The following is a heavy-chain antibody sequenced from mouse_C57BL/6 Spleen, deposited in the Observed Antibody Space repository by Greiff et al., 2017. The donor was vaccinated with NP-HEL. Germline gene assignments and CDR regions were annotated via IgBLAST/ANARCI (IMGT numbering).Heavy chain of an antibody. CDR2: IWGVGST. CDR1: GFSLTSYG. Sequence: VMLVESGPGLVAPSQSLSITCTVSGFSLTSYGVDWVRQSPGKGLEWLGVIWGVGSTNYNSALKSRLSISKYNSKSQVFLKMNSLQTDDTAMYYCASSGDGYAWFAYWGQGTLVTVSA. V-gene: IGHV2-6*01. CDR3: ASSGDGYAWFAY. J-gene: IGHJ3*01. D-gene: IGHD2-2*01.